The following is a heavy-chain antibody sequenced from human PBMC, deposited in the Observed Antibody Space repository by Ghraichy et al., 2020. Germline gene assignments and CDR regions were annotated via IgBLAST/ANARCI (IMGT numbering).Heavy chain of an antibody. CDR1: GFTFSSYN. J-gene: IGHJ4*02. V-gene: IGHV3-48*02. CDR2: ISSSSSNI. Sequence: GGSLRLSCAASGFTFSSYNMNWVRQAPGKGLEWVSYISSSSSNIYYADSVKGRFTISRDSAKNSLYLQLNSLRDEDTAVYYCAREIYDSSGYYLRGFDYWCQGTLVTVSS. CDR3: AREIYDSSGYYLRGFDY. D-gene: IGHD3-22*01.